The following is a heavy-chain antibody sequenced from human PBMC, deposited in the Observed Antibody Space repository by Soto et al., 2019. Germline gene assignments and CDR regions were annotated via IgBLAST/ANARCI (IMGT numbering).Heavy chain of an antibody. J-gene: IGHJ5*02. CDR3: ARAPLWELRNWFDP. Sequence: ASVKVSCKAPGDTFTSYYLNWVRQAPGQGLEWMGVINPHGGSTKYAQKFQGRITMTRDTSASTAYMELSSLRSEDTAVYYCARAPLWELRNWFDPWGQGTLVTVSS. V-gene: IGHV1-46*01. CDR1: GDTFTSYY. CDR2: INPHGGST. D-gene: IGHD1-26*01.